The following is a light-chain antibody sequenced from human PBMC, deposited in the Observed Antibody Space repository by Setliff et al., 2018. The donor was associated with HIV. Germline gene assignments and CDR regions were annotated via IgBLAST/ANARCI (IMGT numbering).Light chain of an antibody. Sequence: QSVLTQPPSVSGAPGQRVTVSCTGSSSNLGAGYDVHWYQQLPGTAPKLLIYGNSRRASGVPDRFSGSKPGSSASLSIAGLQAEDEADYYCAVWDDILNAFFVFGTGTKGTVL. V-gene: IGLV1-40*01. J-gene: IGLJ1*01. CDR3: AVWDDILNAFFV. CDR1: SSNLGAGYD. CDR2: GNS.